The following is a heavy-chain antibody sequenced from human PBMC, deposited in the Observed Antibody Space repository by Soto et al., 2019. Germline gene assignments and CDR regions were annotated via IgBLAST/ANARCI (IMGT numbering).Heavy chain of an antibody. CDR2: ISSSNRTI. D-gene: IGHD2-15*01. CDR1: GFTFRSYS. V-gene: IGHV3-48*02. CDR3: AREGWPLLQTGMDV. J-gene: IGHJ6*02. Sequence: EVQLVESGGGLKQPGGYLRLSCAASGFTFRSYSMNWVRQAPGKGLEWVSYISSSNRTINYADAVKGRFIISRDNAKNSLYLQMHSLRDEDTAVSYCAREGWPLLQTGMDVWGQGTTVTVSS.